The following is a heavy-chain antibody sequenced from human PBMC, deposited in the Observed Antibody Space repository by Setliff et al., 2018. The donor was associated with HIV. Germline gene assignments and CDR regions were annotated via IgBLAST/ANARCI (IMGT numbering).Heavy chain of an antibody. Sequence: GGCLRLSCAASGFTFSSYGMHWVRQAPGKGLEWVTFIRHDGINEDYRDSVKGRFSVSRDNSKNTVFLQMNSLRVEDTALYYCARGVPGICSGGTCYLEYWGQGALVTVSS. CDR2: IRHDGINE. D-gene: IGHD2-15*01. CDR3: ARGVPGICSGGTCYLEY. J-gene: IGHJ4*02. V-gene: IGHV3-30*02. CDR1: GFTFSSYG.